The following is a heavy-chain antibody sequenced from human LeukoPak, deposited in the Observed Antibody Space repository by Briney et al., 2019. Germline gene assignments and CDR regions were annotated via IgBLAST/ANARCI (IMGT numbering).Heavy chain of an antibody. CDR2: IYHSGST. J-gene: IGHJ3*02. V-gene: IGHV4-59*08. Sequence: SETLSLTCSVSGGSIIGHYWIWIRQPPEKGLECLGYIYHSGSTKYNPSLESRVTISVDTSKNQFSLKVSSVTAADTAMYHCARHISGSVAFDIWGQGTMVTVSS. CDR1: GGSIIGHY. CDR3: ARHISGSVAFDI. D-gene: IGHD1-20*01.